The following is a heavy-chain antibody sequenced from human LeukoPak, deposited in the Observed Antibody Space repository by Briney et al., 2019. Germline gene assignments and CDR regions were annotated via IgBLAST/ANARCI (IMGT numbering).Heavy chain of an antibody. J-gene: IGHJ4*02. Sequence: PGGSLRLSCAASGFTFSSYWMSWVRQAPGKGLEWVANIKHDGSEKYYVDSVKGRFTISRDNAKNSLYLQMNSLRAEDTAVYYCARVSSSGYYSANFDYWGQGTLVTVSS. CDR3: ARVSSSGYYSANFDY. CDR1: GFTFSSYW. CDR2: IKHDGSEK. V-gene: IGHV3-7*01. D-gene: IGHD3-22*01.